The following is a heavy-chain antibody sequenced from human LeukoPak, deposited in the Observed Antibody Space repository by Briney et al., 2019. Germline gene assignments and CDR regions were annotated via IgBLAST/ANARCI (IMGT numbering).Heavy chain of an antibody. CDR2: INPNSGGT. Sequence: ASVKVSCKASGYTFTGYYMHWGRQAPGQGVEWMGWINPNSGGTKYAQKFQGRVTISVDTSKNQFSLKLSSVTAADTAVYYCARALSCSGGSCYSDNWFDPWGQGTLVTVSS. V-gene: IGHV1-2*02. J-gene: IGHJ5*02. CDR1: GYTFTGYY. CDR3: ARALSCSGGSCYSDNWFDP. D-gene: IGHD2-15*01.